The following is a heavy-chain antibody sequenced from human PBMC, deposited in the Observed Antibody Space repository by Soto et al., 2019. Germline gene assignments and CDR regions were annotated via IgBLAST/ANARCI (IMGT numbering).Heavy chain of an antibody. D-gene: IGHD6-19*01. J-gene: IGHJ4*02. CDR3: ALAMAGRWQPFDY. Sequence: GGSLRLSCAASVFTFSAYSLTWVRQAPGRGLEWVSGISAGGGSTYYADSVKGRFTMSRDISRKTLYLQMNSLRAEDTAVYYCALAMAGRWQPFDYWGQGTLVTVSS. CDR2: ISAGGGST. CDR1: VFTFSAYS. V-gene: IGHV3-23*01.